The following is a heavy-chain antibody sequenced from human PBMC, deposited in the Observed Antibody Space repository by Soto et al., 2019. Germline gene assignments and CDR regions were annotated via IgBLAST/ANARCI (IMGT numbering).Heavy chain of an antibody. V-gene: IGHV1-58*02. CDR2: IVVGSGNT. CDR3: ARVTTGTTFYYYYGMDV. J-gene: IGHJ6*02. CDR1: GFTFTSSA. Sequence: GASVKVSCKASGFTFTSSAMQWVRRARGQRLEWIGWIVVGSGNTNYAQKLQGRVTMTTDTSTSTAYMELRSLRSDDTAVYYCARVTTGTTFYYYYGMDVWGQGTTVTVSS. D-gene: IGHD1-1*01.